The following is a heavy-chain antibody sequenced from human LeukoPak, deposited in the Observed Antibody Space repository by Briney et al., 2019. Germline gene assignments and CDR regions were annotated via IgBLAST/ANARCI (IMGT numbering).Heavy chain of an antibody. CDR1: GFTFSTYG. V-gene: IGHV3-30*02. Sequence: PGGSLRLSCAASGFTFSTYGMHWVRQTPDKGLEWVTYIRYDGTNKYYADSVRGRFTISRDNSKNTLYLQMNSLRTEDTAVYYCMTSLTSSPYYWGQGTLVTVSS. CDR3: MTSLTSSPYY. CDR2: IRYDGTNK. J-gene: IGHJ4*02. D-gene: IGHD6-6*01.